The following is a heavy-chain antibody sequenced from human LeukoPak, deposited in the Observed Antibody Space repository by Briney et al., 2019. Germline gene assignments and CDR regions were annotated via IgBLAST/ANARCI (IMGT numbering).Heavy chain of an antibody. Sequence: VASVKVSCTASGYTFTGYGISWVRQVPGQGLEWMGWISPYNGHTKYADKLQGRITMTTDTSTSTAYMELRSLRSDDTAVYSCARDRNNYGSGSYPSDYWGQGTLVTVSS. V-gene: IGHV1-18*01. CDR2: ISPYNGHT. J-gene: IGHJ4*02. CDR1: GYTFTGYG. D-gene: IGHD3-10*01. CDR3: ARDRNNYGSGSYPSDY.